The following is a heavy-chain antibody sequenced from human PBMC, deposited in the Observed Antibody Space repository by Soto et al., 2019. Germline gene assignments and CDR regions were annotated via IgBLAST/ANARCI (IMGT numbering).Heavy chain of an antibody. D-gene: IGHD3-22*01. J-gene: IGHJ6*02. V-gene: IGHV3-23*01. Sequence: GGSLRLSCAASGFTFSSYAMSWVRQAPGKGLEWVSAISGSGGSTYYADSVKGRFTISRDNSKNTMYLQMNSLRAEDTAVYYCAKEGYSSGYYRKEENYYYYVMDVWGQGTTVTVSS. CDR1: GFTFSSYA. CDR2: ISGSGGST. CDR3: AKEGYSSGYYRKEENYYYYVMDV.